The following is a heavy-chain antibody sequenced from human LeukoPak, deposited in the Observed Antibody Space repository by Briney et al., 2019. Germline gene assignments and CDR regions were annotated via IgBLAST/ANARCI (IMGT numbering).Heavy chain of an antibody. D-gene: IGHD3-9*01. Sequence: SETLSLTCAVYGGSFSGYYWSWIRQPPGKGLEWIGETNHSGSTNYNPSLKSRVTISVDTSKNQFSLKLSSVTAADTAVYYCARAALLRWFDPWGQGTLVTVSS. CDR2: TNHSGST. CDR1: GGSFSGYY. J-gene: IGHJ5*02. CDR3: ARAALLRWFDP. V-gene: IGHV4-34*01.